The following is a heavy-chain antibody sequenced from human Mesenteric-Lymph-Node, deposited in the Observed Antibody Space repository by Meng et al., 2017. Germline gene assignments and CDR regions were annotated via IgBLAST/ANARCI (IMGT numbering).Heavy chain of an antibody. CDR2: IYTSGST. J-gene: IGHJ3*02. Sequence: LRLSCTVSGCSISSGSYYWSWIRQPAGKGLEWIGRIYTSGSTNYNPSLKSRVTISVDTSKNQFSLKLSSVTAAETAVYYCARAGGVVVVGVASDNDAFDIWGQGTMVTVSS. CDR1: GCSISSGSYY. V-gene: IGHV4-61*02. CDR3: ARAGGVVVVGVASDNDAFDI. D-gene: IGHD2-15*01.